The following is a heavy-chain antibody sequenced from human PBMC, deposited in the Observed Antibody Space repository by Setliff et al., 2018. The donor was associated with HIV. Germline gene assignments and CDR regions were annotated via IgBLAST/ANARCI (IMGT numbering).Heavy chain of an antibody. J-gene: IGHJ5*02. CDR2: IIPMRNIA. D-gene: IGHD2-15*01. Sequence: SVKVSCKSSGGTFTSHVFSWVRQAPGQGLQWMGGIIPMRNIAKYAQQFQDRVTMTADKSTTTAYMELSSLRSEDTAVYYCALPYCGGGNCWSSASLPPAGWFDPWGQGTLVTV. V-gene: IGHV1-69*10. CDR1: GGTFTSHV. CDR3: ALPYCGGGNCWSSASLPPAGWFDP.